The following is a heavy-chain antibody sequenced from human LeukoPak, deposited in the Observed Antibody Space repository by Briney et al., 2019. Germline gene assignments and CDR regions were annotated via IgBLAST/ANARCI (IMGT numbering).Heavy chain of an antibody. D-gene: IGHD6-6*01. V-gene: IGHV4-34*01. CDR3: ARARPLQTLDY. J-gene: IGHJ4*02. CDR2: INHSGST. Sequence: PSETLSLTCTVSGGSISGYYWSWISQPPGKGLEWIGEINHSGSTNYNPSLKSRVTISVDTSKNQFSLKLSSVTAADTAVYYCARARPLQTLDYWGQGTLVTVSS. CDR1: GGSISGYY.